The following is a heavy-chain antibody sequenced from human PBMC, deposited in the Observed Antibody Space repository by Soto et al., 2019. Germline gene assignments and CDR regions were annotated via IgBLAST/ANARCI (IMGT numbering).Heavy chain of an antibody. V-gene: IGHV4-34*01. CDR1: GGSYSGYY. D-gene: IGHD3-3*01. J-gene: IGHJ5*02. CDR2: INHSGST. Sequence: DTLSLTCAVYGGSYSGYYRSWIHQPPGNGLEWIGEINHSGSTNYNPSLKSRVTISVDTSKNQFSLKLSSVTAADTAVYYCARGDYDFWSGRRSNCFDPGGQGTLVT. CDR3: ARGDYDFWSGRRSNCFDP.